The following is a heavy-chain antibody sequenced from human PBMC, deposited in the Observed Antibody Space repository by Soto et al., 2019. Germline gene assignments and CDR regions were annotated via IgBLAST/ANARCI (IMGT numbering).Heavy chain of an antibody. CDR1: GFTFSSYW. J-gene: IGHJ3*02. CDR2: INSDGSST. Sequence: GGSLILSCAASGFTFSSYWMHWVRQAPGKGLAWVSRINSDGSSTSYADSVKGRFTISRDNAKNTLYLQMNSLRAEDTAVYYCARERIVVVADPDAFDIWGQGTMVTVSS. V-gene: IGHV3-74*01. CDR3: ARERIVVVADPDAFDI. D-gene: IGHD2-15*01.